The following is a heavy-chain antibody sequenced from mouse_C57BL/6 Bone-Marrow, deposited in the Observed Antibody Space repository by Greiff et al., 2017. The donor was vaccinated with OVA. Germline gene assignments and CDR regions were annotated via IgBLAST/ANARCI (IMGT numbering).Heavy chain of an antibody. CDR3: ARETGVPRYFDV. V-gene: IGHV1-76*01. CDR2: IYPGSGNT. CDR1: GYTFTDYY. D-gene: IGHD4-1*01. Sequence: VHLVESGAELVRPGASVKLSCKASGYTFTDYYINWVKQRPGQGLEWIARIYPGSGNTYYNEKFKGKATLTAEKSSSTAYMQLSSLTSEDSAVYFCARETGVPRYFDVWGTGTTVTVSS. J-gene: IGHJ1*03.